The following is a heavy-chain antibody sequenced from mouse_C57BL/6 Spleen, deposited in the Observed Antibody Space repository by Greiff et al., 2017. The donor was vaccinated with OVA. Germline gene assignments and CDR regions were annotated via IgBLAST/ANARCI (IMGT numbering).Heavy chain of an antibody. CDR3: ARREGTYSSPGDYFDY. CDR1: GYTFTDYY. V-gene: IGHV1-75*01. J-gene: IGHJ2*01. D-gene: IGHD2-12*01. Sequence: VQLQQSGPELVKPGASVKISCKASGYTFTDYYINWVKQRPGQGLEWIGWIFPGSGSTYYNEKFKGKATITVDKSSSTAYMLLSSLTSEDSAVYFCARREGTYSSPGDYFDYWGQGTTLTVSS. CDR2: IFPGSGST.